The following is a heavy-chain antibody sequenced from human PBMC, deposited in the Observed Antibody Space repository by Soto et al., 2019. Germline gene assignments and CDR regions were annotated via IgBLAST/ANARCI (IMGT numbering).Heavy chain of an antibody. V-gene: IGHV1-3*01. CDR2: INAGYGNT. Sequence: ASVKVSCKASGYTFCSYAMHWVSQAPGQRLEWMGWINAGYGNTKSSQKFQDRVTISRNTSASTAYMELTSLRSEDTAVYYCASDTGYGTFDYWGQGTQVTVSS. CDR1: GYTFCSYA. D-gene: IGHD3-9*01. J-gene: IGHJ4*02. CDR3: ASDTGYGTFDY.